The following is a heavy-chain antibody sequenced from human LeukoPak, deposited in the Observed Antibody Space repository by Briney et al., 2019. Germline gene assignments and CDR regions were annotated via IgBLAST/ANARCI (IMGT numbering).Heavy chain of an antibody. CDR1: GYTFTTNG. J-gene: IGHJ4*02. Sequence: GASVKVSCKTSGYTFTTNGISWVRQAPGQGLEWMGWISAYNGNTNYAQKLQGRVTMTTDTSTSTAYMELRSLRSDDTAVYYCARDSSGWYGDYWGQGTLVTVSS. CDR3: ARDSSGWYGDY. CDR2: ISAYNGNT. D-gene: IGHD6-19*01. V-gene: IGHV1-18*01.